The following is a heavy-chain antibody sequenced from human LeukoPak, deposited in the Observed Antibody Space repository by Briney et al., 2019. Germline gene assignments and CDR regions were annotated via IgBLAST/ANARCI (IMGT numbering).Heavy chain of an antibody. CDR1: GFTFSSYG. CDR3: ARGPTRVTSYYYYGMDV. D-gene: IGHD2-21*02. Sequence: GGSLRLSCAASGFTFSSYGMHWVRQAPGKGLEWVAVISYDGSNKYYADSVKGRFTISRDNSKNTLYLQMNSLRAEDTAVYYCARGPTRVTSYYYYGMDVWGQGTTVTVSS. V-gene: IGHV3-30*03. CDR2: ISYDGSNK. J-gene: IGHJ6*02.